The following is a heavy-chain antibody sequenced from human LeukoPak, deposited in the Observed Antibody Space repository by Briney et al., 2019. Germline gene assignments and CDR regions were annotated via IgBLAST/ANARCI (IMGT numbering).Heavy chain of an antibody. V-gene: IGHV4-39*07. Sequence: SETLSLTCTVSGGSISSSSYYWGWIRQPPGKGLEWIGRIYTSGSTNYNPSLKSRVTMSVDTSKNQFSLKLSSVTAADTAVYYCAESAYSSSWYKNWGQGTLVTVSS. CDR1: GGSISSSSYY. J-gene: IGHJ4*02. CDR2: IYTSGST. CDR3: AESAYSSSWYKN. D-gene: IGHD6-13*01.